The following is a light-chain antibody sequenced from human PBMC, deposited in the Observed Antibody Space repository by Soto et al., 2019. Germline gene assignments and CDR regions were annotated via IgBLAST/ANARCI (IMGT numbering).Light chain of an antibody. CDR1: QSVSSSY. CDR3: QQYGSSPL. V-gene: IGKV3-20*01. CDR2: GAS. J-gene: IGKJ3*01. Sequence: EIVLTQSPGTLSLSPGERATLSCRASQSVSSSYLAWYQHKPGQAPRLLIYGASSRATGIPDRFSGSGSGTDFTLTISRLEPEDFVVYYCQQYGSSPLFGPGTKVDIK.